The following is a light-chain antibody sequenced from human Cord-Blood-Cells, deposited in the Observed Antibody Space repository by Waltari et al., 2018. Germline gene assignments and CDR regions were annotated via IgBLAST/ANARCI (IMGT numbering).Light chain of an antibody. J-gene: IGLJ3*02. Sequence: QSALPQPASVSGSPGQSITISCTGTSRHVGGYNSVSWYQQHPGKDPKLMIYDVSNRPSGVSNRFSGSKSGNTASLTISGLQAEDEADYYCSSYTSSSTLVFGGGTKLTVL. V-gene: IGLV2-14*01. CDR1: SRHVGGYNS. CDR2: DVS. CDR3: SSYTSSSTLV.